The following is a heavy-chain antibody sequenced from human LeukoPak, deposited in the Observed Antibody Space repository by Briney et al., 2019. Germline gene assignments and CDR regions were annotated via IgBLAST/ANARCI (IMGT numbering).Heavy chain of an antibody. J-gene: IGHJ4*02. V-gene: IGHV3-7*01. D-gene: IGHD3-10*01. Sequence: PGGSLRLSCAASGFTFSTYWMTWVRQAPGKGLEWVANIKQDGSEKYYVDSVKGRFTIPRDNAKNSLFLQMNSLRAEDTAVYYCARRFGSGSFENSEFDYWGQGTLVTVSS. CDR3: ARRFGSGSFENSEFDY. CDR1: GFTFSTYW. CDR2: IKQDGSEK.